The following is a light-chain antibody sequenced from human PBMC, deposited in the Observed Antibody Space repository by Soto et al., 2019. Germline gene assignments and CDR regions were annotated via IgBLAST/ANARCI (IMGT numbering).Light chain of an antibody. V-gene: IGKV1-39*01. CDR3: QQSYNIPVT. CDR2: TAS. J-gene: IGKJ4*01. CDR1: QNINNY. Sequence: DIQMTQSPSSLSASVGDRVTISCRASQNINNYVNWYQQKPAKAPNLLISTASSLQTGVPFRFSGSGSGTDFTLTITSLRPEDFATYYCQQSYNIPVTFGGGTKVEIK.